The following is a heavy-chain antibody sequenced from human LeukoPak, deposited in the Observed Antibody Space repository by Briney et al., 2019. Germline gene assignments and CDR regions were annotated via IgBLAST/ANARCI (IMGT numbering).Heavy chain of an antibody. CDR2: IYPGDSDT. V-gene: IGHV5-51*01. CDR3: XXXXXXXGSXY. J-gene: IGHJ4*02. Sequence: GESLKISCKGSGYTFASYWIGWVRQMPGKGLEWMGIIYPGDSDTRYSPSFQGQVTISADKSISTAYLQWSSLKDSDTAMYYCXXXXXXXGSXYXXXXTLXTVSS. CDR1: GYTFASYW.